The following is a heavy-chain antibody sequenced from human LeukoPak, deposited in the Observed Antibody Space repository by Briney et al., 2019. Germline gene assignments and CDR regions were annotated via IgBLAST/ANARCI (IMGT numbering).Heavy chain of an antibody. V-gene: IGHV5-51*01. D-gene: IGHD2-21*02. CDR2: IYPGDSDT. J-gene: IGHJ4*02. CDR3: ARGAYCGGDCSPQYFDY. Sequence: GESLKISCKGSGYSFTSYWIGWVRQMPGKGLEWMGIIYPGDSDTRYSPSFQGQVTISADKSISTAYLQRSSLKASDTAMYYCARGAYCGGDCSPQYFDYWGQGTLVTVSS. CDR1: GYSFTSYW.